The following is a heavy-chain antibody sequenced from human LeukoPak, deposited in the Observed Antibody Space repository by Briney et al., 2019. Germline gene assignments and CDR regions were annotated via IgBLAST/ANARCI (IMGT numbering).Heavy chain of an antibody. D-gene: IGHD3-22*01. V-gene: IGHV3-23*01. CDR2: ISGSGGST. Sequence: PGGSLRLSCAASGFTFSSYAMSWVRQAPGKGLEWVSAISGSGGSTYYADSVKGRFTISRDNSKNTLYLQMNSLRAEDTAVYYCAKWPTYYYDSSGYSEYFDYWGQGTLVTVSS. CDR3: AKWPTYYYDSSGYSEYFDY. CDR1: GFTFSSYA. J-gene: IGHJ4*02.